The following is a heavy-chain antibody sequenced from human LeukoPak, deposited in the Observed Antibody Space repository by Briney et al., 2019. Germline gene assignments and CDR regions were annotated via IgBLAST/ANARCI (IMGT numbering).Heavy chain of an antibody. CDR1: GGSFSSYY. CDR2: INHSGST. D-gene: IGHD3-10*01. J-gene: IGHJ4*02. V-gene: IGHV4-34*01. CDR3: ARGRGHLWFGEFTH. Sequence: SETLSLTCAVYGGSFSSYYWSWIRQPPGKGLEWIGEINHSGSTNYNPSLKSRVTISVDTSKNQFSLKLSSVTAADTAVYYCARGRGHLWFGEFTHWGQGTLVTVSS.